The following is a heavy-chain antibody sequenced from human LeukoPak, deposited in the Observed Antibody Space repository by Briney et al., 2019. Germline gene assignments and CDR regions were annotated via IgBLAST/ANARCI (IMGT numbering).Heavy chain of an antibody. D-gene: IGHD1-1*01. CDR3: ERYTVLQLSPGLLAFDI. CDR2: ISVYNGNT. Sequence: GASVKVSCKASGYTFISYGISWGGQAPGQGVEWRGWISVYNGNTKYAQKLQGRVTMTTDTSKRTAYMEVRRMRSEDRAVHYCERYTVLQLSPGLLAFDIWGQGTMVTVSS. CDR1: GYTFISYG. V-gene: IGHV1-18*01. J-gene: IGHJ3*02.